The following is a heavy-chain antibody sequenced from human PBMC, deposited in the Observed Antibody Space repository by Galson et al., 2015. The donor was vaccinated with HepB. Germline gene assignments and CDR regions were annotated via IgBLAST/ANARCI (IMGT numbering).Heavy chain of an antibody. J-gene: IGHJ4*02. CDR1: GFTFSSYS. CDR2: ISSSSSTI. V-gene: IGHV3-48*01. D-gene: IGHD3-22*01. CDR3: ARRDYDSSGYYDY. Sequence: SLRLSCAASGFTFSSYSMSWVRQAPGKGLEWVSYISSSSSTIYYADSVKGRFTISRDNAKNSLYLQMNSLRAEDTAVYYCARRDYDSSGYYDYWGQGTLVTVSS.